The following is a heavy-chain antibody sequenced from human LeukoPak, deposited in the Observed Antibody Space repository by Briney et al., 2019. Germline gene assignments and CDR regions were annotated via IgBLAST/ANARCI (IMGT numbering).Heavy chain of an antibody. D-gene: IGHD4/OR15-4a*01. J-gene: IGHJ4*02. Sequence: PGGSLRLSCAASGFTFSSYAMSWVRQAPGKGLEWVSAIGGGGVTTFYAGSVKGRFTISRDNSKNTLYLQMNSLTAEDTAVYYCANYLTTLAYFDYWGQGTVVTVSS. CDR2: IGGGGVTT. CDR1: GFTFSSYA. V-gene: IGHV3-23*01. CDR3: ANYLTTLAYFDY.